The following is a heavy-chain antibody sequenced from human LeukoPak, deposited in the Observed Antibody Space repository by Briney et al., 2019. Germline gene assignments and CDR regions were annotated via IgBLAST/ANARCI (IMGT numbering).Heavy chain of an antibody. J-gene: IGHJ4*02. CDR2: INHSGST. CDR3: ARALNRYCSGGSCYSSESDY. CDR1: GGSFSGYY. V-gene: IGHV4-34*01. Sequence: SETLSLTCAVYGGSFSGYYWSWIRQPPGKGLEWIGEINHSGSTNYNPSLKSRVTISVDTSKNQFSLKLSSVTAADTAVYCCARALNRYCSGGSCYSSESDYWGQGTLVTVSS. D-gene: IGHD2-15*01.